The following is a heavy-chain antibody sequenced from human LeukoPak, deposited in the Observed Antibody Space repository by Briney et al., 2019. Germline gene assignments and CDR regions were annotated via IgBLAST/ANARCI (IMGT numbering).Heavy chain of an antibody. CDR3: AKSLWLPGVYYYYGMDV. CDR1: GFTFSSYG. CDR2: ISYDGSNK. D-gene: IGHD5-12*01. V-gene: IGHV3-30*18. J-gene: IGHJ6*02. Sequence: GGSLRLSCAASGFTFSSYGMHWVRQAPGTGLEWVAVISYDGSNKYYADSVQGRFTTSRDNSKNTLYLQMNSLRAEDTAVYYCAKSLWLPGVYYYYGMDVWGQGTTVTVSS.